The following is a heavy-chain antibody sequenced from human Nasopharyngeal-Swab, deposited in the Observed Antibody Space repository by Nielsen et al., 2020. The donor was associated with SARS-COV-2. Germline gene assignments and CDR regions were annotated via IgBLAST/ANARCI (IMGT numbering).Heavy chain of an antibody. CDR1: GFTFSSYG. V-gene: IGHV3-30*18. D-gene: IGHD3-3*01. J-gene: IGHJ4*02. CDR3: AKEGIYDFWSGPQGPFDY. CDR2: ISYDGSNK. Sequence: LSLTRAASGFTFSSYGMHWVRQAPGKGLGWVAVISYDGSNKYYADSVKGRFTISRDNSKNTLYLQMNSLRAEDTAVYYCAKEGIYDFWSGPQGPFDYWGQGTLVTVSS.